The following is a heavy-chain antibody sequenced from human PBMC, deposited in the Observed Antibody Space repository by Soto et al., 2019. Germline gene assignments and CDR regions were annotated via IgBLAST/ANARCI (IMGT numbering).Heavy chain of an antibody. CDR2: IIPIFGTA. Sequence: GASVKVSCKASGGTFSSYAISWVRQAPGQGLEWMGGIIPIFGTANYAQKFQGGVTITADESTSTAYMELSSLRSEDTAVYYCAREDLTPIAAAAPTYYYYYGMDVWGQGTTVTVSS. J-gene: IGHJ6*02. CDR1: GGTFSSYA. CDR3: AREDLTPIAAAAPTYYYYYGMDV. D-gene: IGHD6-13*01. V-gene: IGHV1-69*13.